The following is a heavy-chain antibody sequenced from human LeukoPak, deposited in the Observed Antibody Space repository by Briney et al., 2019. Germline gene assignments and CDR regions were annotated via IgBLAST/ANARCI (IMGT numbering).Heavy chain of an antibody. J-gene: IGHJ4*02. CDR1: GFTFDDYA. D-gene: IGHD2-2*02. CDR3: AKGYCSSTSCYTDY. CDR2: ISWNSGSI. Sequence: PGRSLRLSCAASGFTFDDYAMHWVRQAPGKGLEWVSGISWNSGSIGYADSVKGRFNISRDNAKNSLYLQMNSLRAEDMALYCCAKGYCSSTSCYTDYWGQGTLVTVSS. V-gene: IGHV3-9*03.